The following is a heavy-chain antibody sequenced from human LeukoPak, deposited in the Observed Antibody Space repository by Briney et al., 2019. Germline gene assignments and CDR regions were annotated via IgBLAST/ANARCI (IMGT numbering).Heavy chain of an antibody. CDR2: IYTSGST. Sequence: SETLSLTCTVSGGSISSGSYYWSWIRQPAGKGLEWIGRIYTSGSTNYNPSLKSRATISVDTSKNQFSLKLSSVTAADTAVYYCARERYYYDSSGYAQRTRFDPWGQGTLVTVSS. CDR1: GGSISSGSYY. J-gene: IGHJ5*02. CDR3: ARERYYYDSSGYAQRTRFDP. V-gene: IGHV4-61*02. D-gene: IGHD3-22*01.